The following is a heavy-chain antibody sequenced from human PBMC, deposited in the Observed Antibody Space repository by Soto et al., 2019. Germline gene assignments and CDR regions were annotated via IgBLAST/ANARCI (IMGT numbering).Heavy chain of an antibody. CDR3: VRSGHTFEKGV. D-gene: IGHD3-10*01. V-gene: IGHV4-59*01. Sequence: QVQLQESGPGLVKPSVTLALTCTVSGASMRDYYGTWVRQSPWRGLEWIGFMHSNGNANYSSSLRGSATISVDTYKNQFSLILTSVTAADTAVYYCVRSGHTFEKGVWGQGILVTVSA. J-gene: IGHJ4*02. CDR1: GASMRDYY. CDR2: MHSNGNA.